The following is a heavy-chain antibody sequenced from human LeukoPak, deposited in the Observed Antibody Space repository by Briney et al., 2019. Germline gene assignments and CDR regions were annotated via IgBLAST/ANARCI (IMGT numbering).Heavy chain of an antibody. CDR2: IDTAGGT. Sequence: GRSLRLSCAASGFTFSSYDMHWVRQGPGKGLEWVSGIDTAGGTYYAGSVKGRFTISRENAKNSFYLQMNSLRAGDTAVYFCTRRMRGLGSYSDAFDIWGQGTMVTVSS. V-gene: IGHV3-13*04. CDR3: TRRMRGLGSYSDAFDI. J-gene: IGHJ3*02. CDR1: GFTFSSYD. D-gene: IGHD3-10*01.